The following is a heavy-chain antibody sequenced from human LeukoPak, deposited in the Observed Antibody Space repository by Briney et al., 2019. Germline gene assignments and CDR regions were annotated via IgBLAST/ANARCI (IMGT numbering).Heavy chain of an antibody. Sequence: SETLSLTCAVYGGSFSGYYWSWIRQPPGKGLEWIGAINHSGRTKYNPSPKSRITISLDTSKNQFSLKLRSVTVADAAVYYCTVKVYGRTEDYSNYVGWFDLWGQGTLVSVSS. J-gene: IGHJ5*02. V-gene: IGHV4-34*01. D-gene: IGHD4-11*01. CDR3: TVKVYGRTEDYSNYVGWFDL. CDR2: INHSGRT. CDR1: GGSFSGYY.